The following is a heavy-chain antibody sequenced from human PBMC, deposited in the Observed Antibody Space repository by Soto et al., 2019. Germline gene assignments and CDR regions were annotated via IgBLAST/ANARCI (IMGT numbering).Heavy chain of an antibody. J-gene: IGHJ5*02. CDR1: GGSISSYY. Sequence: SETLSLTCTVSGGSISSYYWSWIRQPPGKGLEWIGYIYYSGSTNYNPSLKSRVTISVDTSKNQFSLKLSSVTAADTAVYYCARERNYDSNAFFQGRFDPWGQGTLVTVSS. D-gene: IGHD3-22*01. V-gene: IGHV4-59*12. CDR2: IYYSGST. CDR3: ARERNYDSNAFFQGRFDP.